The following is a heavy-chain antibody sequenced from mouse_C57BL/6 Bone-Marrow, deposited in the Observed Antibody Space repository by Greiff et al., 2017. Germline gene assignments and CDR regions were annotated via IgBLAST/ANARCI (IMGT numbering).Heavy chain of an antibody. J-gene: IGHJ2*01. D-gene: IGHD1-1*01. V-gene: IGHV14-4*01. CDR3: TPLYYYGSRADY. CDR2: IDPENGDT. Sequence: EVQLVESGAELVRPGASVKLSCTASGFNIKDDYMHWVKQRPEQGLEWIGWIDPENGDTEYASKFQGKATITADTSSNTAYLQLSSLTSEDTAVYYCTPLYYYGSRADYWGQGTTLTVSS. CDR1: GFNIKDDY.